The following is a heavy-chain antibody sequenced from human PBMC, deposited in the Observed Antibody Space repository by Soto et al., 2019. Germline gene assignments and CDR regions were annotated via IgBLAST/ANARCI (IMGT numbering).Heavy chain of an antibody. CDR1: GFSLSTSGEG. D-gene: IGHD1-26*01. J-gene: IGHJ3*02. CDR3: ARRLRQSGTSWDSGAFDI. Sequence: QITLQESAPVLVRPTETLKLTCTYSGFSLSTSGEGVGWVRQSPGKALEWLAVIYWDDDKRYMPSLNNRLSITKDTSRRQVVLAMTHMLPMDTGTYYCARRLRQSGTSWDSGAFDIWGHGTAVAVS. CDR2: IYWDDDK. V-gene: IGHV2-5*02.